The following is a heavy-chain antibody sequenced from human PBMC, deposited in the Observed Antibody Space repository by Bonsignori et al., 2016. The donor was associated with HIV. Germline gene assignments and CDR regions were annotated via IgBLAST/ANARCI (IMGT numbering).Heavy chain of an antibody. CDR2: IIPFLNIP. V-gene: IGHV1-69*10. CDR3: HADGYTSGTNNPFDI. D-gene: IGHD5-24*01. Sequence: SVKVSCKASRGTFSNSAVNWVRQAPGQGLEWMGGIIPFLNIPNYAQKLQGRLTITADESTSTAYMDLSGLTSEDTAVYYCHADGYTSGTNNPFDIWGQGTMVTVSS. J-gene: IGHJ3*02. CDR1: RGTFSNSA.